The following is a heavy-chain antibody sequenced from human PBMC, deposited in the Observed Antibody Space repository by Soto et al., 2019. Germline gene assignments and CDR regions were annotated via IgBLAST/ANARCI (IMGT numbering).Heavy chain of an antibody. CDR2: IIPIFGTA. CDR1: GGTFSSYA. CDR3: ARDRRKSRTCNWFDP. Sequence: ASVKVSCKASGGTFSSYAISWVRQAPGQGLEWMGGIIPIFGTANYAQKFQGRVTITADESTSTAYMELSSLRSEDTAVYYCARDRRKSRTCNWFDPWGQGTLVNVSS. V-gene: IGHV1-69*13. J-gene: IGHJ5*02.